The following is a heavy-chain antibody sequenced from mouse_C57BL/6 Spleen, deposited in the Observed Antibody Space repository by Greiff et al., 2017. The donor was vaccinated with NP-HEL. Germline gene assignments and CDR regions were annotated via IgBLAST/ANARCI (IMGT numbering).Heavy chain of an antibody. D-gene: IGHD2-4*01. V-gene: IGHV1-54*01. CDR3: ARRRNYDYDFFAY. CDR2: INPGSGGT. Sequence: VQLQQSGAELVRPGTSVKVSCKASGYAFTNYLIEWVKQRPGQGLEWIGVINPGSGGTNYNEKFKGKATLTADKSSSTAYMQLSSLTSEDSAVYFCARRRNYDYDFFAYWGQGTLVTVSA. CDR1: GYAFTNYL. J-gene: IGHJ3*01.